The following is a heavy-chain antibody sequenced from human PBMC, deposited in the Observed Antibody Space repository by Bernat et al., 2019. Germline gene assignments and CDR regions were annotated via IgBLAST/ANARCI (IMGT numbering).Heavy chain of an antibody. CDR3: TRHFASGSYYNYYSGMDV. V-gene: IGHV4-39*01. CDR1: GGSISSSSYY. J-gene: IGHJ6*02. D-gene: IGHD1-26*01. CDR2: IYYSGST. Sequence: QLQLQESGPGLVKPSETLSLTCTVSGGSISSSSYYWGWIRQPPGKGLEWIGSIYYSGSTDYNPSLKSRVTISVDTSKNQFSLKLSSVTAADTAVYYCTRHFASGSYYNYYSGMDVWGQETTVTLSS.